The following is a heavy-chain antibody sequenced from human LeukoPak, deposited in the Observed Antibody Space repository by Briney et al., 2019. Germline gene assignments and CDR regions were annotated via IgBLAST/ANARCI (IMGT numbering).Heavy chain of an antibody. Sequence: GGSLRLSCAASGFTFSSYEMNWVRQAPGKGLEWGSYISSSGSTICYADSVKGRFTISRDNAKNSLYLQMNSLRAEDTALYYCARGGLTIFGVVNYMDVWGKGTTVTVSS. CDR3: ARGGLTIFGVVNYMDV. J-gene: IGHJ6*03. CDR1: GFTFSSYE. CDR2: ISSSGSTI. V-gene: IGHV3-48*03. D-gene: IGHD3-3*01.